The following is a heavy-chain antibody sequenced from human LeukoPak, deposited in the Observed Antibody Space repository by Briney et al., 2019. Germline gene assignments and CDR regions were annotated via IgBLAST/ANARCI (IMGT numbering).Heavy chain of an antibody. D-gene: IGHD2/OR15-2a*01. Sequence: GGSLRLSCAASGFTFDDYAMYWVRQAPGKGLEWVSGISWNSGSIGYADSVKGRFTISRDNAKNSLYLQMNSLRAEDTALYYCAKDISTINGAFDIWGQGTMVTVSS. V-gene: IGHV3-9*01. CDR3: AKDISTINGAFDI. J-gene: IGHJ3*02. CDR1: GFTFDDYA. CDR2: ISWNSGSI.